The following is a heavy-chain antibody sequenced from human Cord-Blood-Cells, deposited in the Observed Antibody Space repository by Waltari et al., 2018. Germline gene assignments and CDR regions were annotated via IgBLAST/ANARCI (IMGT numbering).Heavy chain of an antibody. CDR3: ARYYDFWSGDAFDI. J-gene: IGHJ3*02. CDR1: GGSFSGYY. CDR2: INHSGIT. V-gene: IGHV4-34*01. Sequence: QVQLQQWGAGLLKPSETLSLTCAVYGGSFSGYYWSWIRQHPGKGLEWIGEINHSGITNYNPALKRRVTISVDTSKNHFSLKLSSMTAADTAVYYCARYYDFWSGDAFDIWGQGTMVTVSS. D-gene: IGHD3-3*01.